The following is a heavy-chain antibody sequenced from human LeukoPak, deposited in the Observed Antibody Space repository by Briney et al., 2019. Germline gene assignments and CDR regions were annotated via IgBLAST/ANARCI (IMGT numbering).Heavy chain of an antibody. Sequence: SETLSLXCTVSGGSISSYYWSWIRQPPGKGLEWIGYIYYSGSTNYNPSLKSRVTISVDTSKNQLSLKLSSVTAADTAVYYCARDTYYYDSSGYYYREYVDVWGKGTTVTVSS. CDR1: GGSISSYY. V-gene: IGHV4-59*01. CDR2: IYYSGST. J-gene: IGHJ6*03. CDR3: ARDTYYYDSSGYYYREYVDV. D-gene: IGHD3-22*01.